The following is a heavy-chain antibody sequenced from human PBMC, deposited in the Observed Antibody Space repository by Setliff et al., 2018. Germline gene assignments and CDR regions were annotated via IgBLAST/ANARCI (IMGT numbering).Heavy chain of an antibody. CDR2: IYHSGST. J-gene: IGHJ3*01. CDR3: ARDGSTYYYDSSGYLL. Sequence: SETLSLTCTVSGYSISSGYYWGWNRQPPGKGLERIGSIYHSGSTYYNPSLRSRATISVDTSKNQFSLKLSAVTVADTAVYYCARDGSTYYYDSSGYLLWGQGTMVTV. D-gene: IGHD3-22*01. CDR1: GYSISSGYY. V-gene: IGHV4-38-2*02.